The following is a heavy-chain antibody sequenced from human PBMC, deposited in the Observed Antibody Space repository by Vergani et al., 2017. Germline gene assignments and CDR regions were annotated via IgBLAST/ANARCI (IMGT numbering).Heavy chain of an antibody. Sequence: QVQLQESGPGLVKPSQTLSLTCAVYGGSFSGYYWSWIRQPPGKGLEWIGEINHSGSTNYNPSLKSRVTISVDTSKNQFSLKLSSVTAADTAVYYCARVGLPSGSIRAWGQGTLVTVSS. CDR1: GGSFSGYY. CDR3: ARVGLPSGSIRA. V-gene: IGHV4-34*09. CDR2: INHSGST. J-gene: IGHJ5*02. D-gene: IGHD3-22*01.